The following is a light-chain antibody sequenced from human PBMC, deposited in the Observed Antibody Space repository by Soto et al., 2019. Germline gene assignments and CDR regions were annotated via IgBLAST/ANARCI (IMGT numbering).Light chain of an antibody. CDR1: QDISNY. CDR2: DAS. J-gene: IGKJ1*01. Sequence: DIKMSQSPSSLSASVGDRVTITRQASQDISNYLNWYQQKPGKAPKLLIYDASNLETGVPSRFSGSRSGTEFTLTISSLQPDDIATYYCQQYDTYWTFGQGTKVAIK. CDR3: QQYDTYWT. V-gene: IGKV1-33*01.